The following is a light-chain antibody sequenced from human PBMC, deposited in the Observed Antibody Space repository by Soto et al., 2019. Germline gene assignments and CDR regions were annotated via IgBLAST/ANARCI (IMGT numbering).Light chain of an antibody. CDR3: SSFTSNSTPVV. CDR1: SSDDGGYNY. Sequence: QSALTQSASVSGSPGQSISISCTGTSSDDGGYNYVSWYQQHPGKAPKLMIYDVSNRPSGVSNRFSGSKSGNTASLTISGLQAEDEADYYCSSFTSNSTPVVFGGGTKLTVL. CDR2: DVS. V-gene: IGLV2-14*01. J-gene: IGLJ2*01.